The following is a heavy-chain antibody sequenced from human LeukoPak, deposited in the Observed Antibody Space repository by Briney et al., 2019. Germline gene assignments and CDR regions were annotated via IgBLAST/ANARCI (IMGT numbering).Heavy chain of an antibody. CDR1: GFTFSADS. V-gene: IGHV3-30*18. J-gene: IGHJ4*02. CDR2: ISYDGSNK. D-gene: IGHD3-3*01. Sequence: PGGSLRLSCAASGFTFSADSMSWVRQAPGKGLEWVAVISYDGSNKYYADSVKGRFTISRDNSKNTLYLQMNSLRAEDTAVYYCAKEVRYYDFWSGYYRPYYFDYWGQGTLVTVSS. CDR3: AKEVRYYDFWSGYYRPYYFDY.